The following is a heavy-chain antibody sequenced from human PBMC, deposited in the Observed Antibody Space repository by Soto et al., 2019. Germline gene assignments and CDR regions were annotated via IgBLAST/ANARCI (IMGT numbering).Heavy chain of an antibody. Sequence: QVQLVQSGAEVKKPGASVKVSCKASEYTFTSYGINWVRQAPGQGLEWMGWISAYTGNTNYAQNLQGRVTMTTDTSTGIAYMELRSLTSDDTAVYYCARGDCRSPSCYAGDWFDPCGQGTLVTVSS. CDR2: ISAYTGNT. CDR1: EYTFTSYG. CDR3: ARGDCRSPSCYAGDWFDP. V-gene: IGHV1-18*01. J-gene: IGHJ5*02. D-gene: IGHD2-2*01.